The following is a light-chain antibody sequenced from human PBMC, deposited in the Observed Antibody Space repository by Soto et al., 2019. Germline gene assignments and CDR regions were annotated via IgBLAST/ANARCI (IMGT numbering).Light chain of an antibody. Sequence: EIVLTQSPGTLSLSPGERATLSCRASQSVSSSYLAWYQQKPGQAPRLLIYGASSRATGIPDRFSRSGSGTFFLLTIRILQQEDVAVYYWQQYSSSPPTFGRGTRVEIK. CDR2: GAS. J-gene: IGKJ2*01. CDR3: QQYSSSPPT. CDR1: QSVSSSY. V-gene: IGKV3-20*01.